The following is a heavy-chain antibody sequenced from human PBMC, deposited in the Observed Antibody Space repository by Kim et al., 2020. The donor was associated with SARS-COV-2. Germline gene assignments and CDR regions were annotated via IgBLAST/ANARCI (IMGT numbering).Heavy chain of an antibody. CDR1: GGSFSGYY. V-gene: IGHV4-34*01. D-gene: IGHD3-16*01. CDR3: ARGRSNYGYGQSRYYGMDA. J-gene: IGHJ6*02. Sequence: SETLSLTCAVYGGSFSGYYWSWIRQPPGKGLEWIGEINHSGSTNYNPSLKSRVTISVDTSKNQFSLKLSSVTAADTAVYYCARGRSNYGYGQSRYYGMDAWGQGTPVTVSS. CDR2: INHSGST.